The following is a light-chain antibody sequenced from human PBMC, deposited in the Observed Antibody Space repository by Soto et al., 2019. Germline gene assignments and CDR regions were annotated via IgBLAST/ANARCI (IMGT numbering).Light chain of an antibody. J-gene: IGLJ3*02. CDR3: AAWDDTLNGGV. CDR2: SNS. CDR1: SSNIGSKT. Sequence: QSVLTQPPSASGIPGQTVTISCSGSSSNIGSKTVNWYQQVPGTAPKVLIYSNSQRPSGVPDRFSGSKSGTSGSLAISGLQSEDEADYYCAAWDDTLNGGVFGGGTQLTVL. V-gene: IGLV1-44*01.